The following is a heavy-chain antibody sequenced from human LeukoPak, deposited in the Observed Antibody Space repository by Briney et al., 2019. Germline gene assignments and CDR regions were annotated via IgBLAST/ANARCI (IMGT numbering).Heavy chain of an antibody. D-gene: IGHD3-10*01. V-gene: IGHV4-59*01. Sequence: SETLSLTCTVSGGSISSYYWSWIRQPPGKGLEWIGYIYYSGSTNYNPSLKSRVTISVDTSKNQFSLKLSSVTAADTAVYYCARLHGSGSYYTSGYYYYYMDVWGKGTTVTIS. CDR1: GGSISSYY. J-gene: IGHJ6*03. CDR3: ARLHGSGSYYTSGYYYYYMDV. CDR2: IYYSGST.